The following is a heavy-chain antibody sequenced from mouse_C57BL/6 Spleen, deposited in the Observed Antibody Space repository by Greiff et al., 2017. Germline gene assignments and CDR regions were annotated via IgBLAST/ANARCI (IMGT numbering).Heavy chain of an antibody. CDR3: TREEGLITTVVDWYFDV. Sequence: VQLQQSGAELVRPGASVTLSCKASGYTFTDYEMHWVKQTPVHGLEWIGAIDPETGGTAYNQKFKGKAILTADKSSSTAYMELRSLTSEDSAVYYCTREEGLITTVVDWYFDVWGTGTTVTVSS. D-gene: IGHD1-1*01. V-gene: IGHV1-15*01. CDR2: IDPETGGT. J-gene: IGHJ1*03. CDR1: GYTFTDYE.